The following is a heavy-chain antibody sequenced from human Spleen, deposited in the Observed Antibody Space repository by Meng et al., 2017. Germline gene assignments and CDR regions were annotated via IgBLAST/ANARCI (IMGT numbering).Heavy chain of an antibody. Sequence: LRLSCTVSGGSISSGNYYWSWIRQPAGKGLEWIGRIYTSGSTNYNPSLKSRVTMSVDTSKNQFSLKLSSVTAADTAVYYCARDYYDDYGDYSGAFDIWGQGTMVTVSS. CDR1: GGSISSGNYY. J-gene: IGHJ3*02. V-gene: IGHV4-61*02. CDR2: IYTSGST. D-gene: IGHD4-17*01. CDR3: ARDYYDDYGDYSGAFDI.